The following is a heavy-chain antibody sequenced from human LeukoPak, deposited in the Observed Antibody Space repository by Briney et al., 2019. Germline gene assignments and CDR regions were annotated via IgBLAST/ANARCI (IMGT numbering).Heavy chain of an antibody. CDR2: INPDGSEK. V-gene: IGHV3-7*01. Sequence: GGSLRLSCAASGFTLRNYWMSWVRQAPGKGLEWVANINPDGSEKYYADSVKGRFAISRDNAENSLYLQMNSLRAEDTAVYYCARYGNGALLAHYAFDSWGQGTMVTVSS. CDR3: ARYGNGALLAHYAFDS. CDR1: GFTLRNYW. J-gene: IGHJ3*02. D-gene: IGHD2-8*01.